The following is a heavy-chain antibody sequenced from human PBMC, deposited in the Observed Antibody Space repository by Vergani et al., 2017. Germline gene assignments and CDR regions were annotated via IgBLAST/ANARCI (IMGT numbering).Heavy chain of an antibody. CDR3: ARRDGDNYSCDY. J-gene: IGHJ4*02. V-gene: IGHV4-39*01. D-gene: IGHD5-24*01. Sequence: QLQLQESGPGLVKPSETLSLTCTVSGGSISSSSYYWGWIRQPPGKGLEWIGSIYYSGSTYYNPSLKSRVTISVDTSKNQFSLKLSSVTAAETAVYYCARRDGDNYSCDYWGQGTLVTVSS. CDR1: GGSISSSSYY. CDR2: IYYSGST.